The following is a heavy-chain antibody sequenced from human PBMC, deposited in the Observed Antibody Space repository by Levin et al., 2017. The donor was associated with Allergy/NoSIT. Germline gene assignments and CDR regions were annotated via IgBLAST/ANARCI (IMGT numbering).Heavy chain of an antibody. V-gene: IGHV1-3*01. J-gene: IGHJ6*03. Sequence: ASVKVSCKASGYTFTSYAMHWVRQAPGQRLEWMGWINAGNGNTKYSQKFQGRVTITRDTSASTAYMELSSLRSEDTAVYYCARGGQVIYYYYYYMDVWGKGTTVTVSS. CDR2: INAGNGNT. CDR3: ARGGQVIYYYYYYMDV. D-gene: IGHD5-12*01. CDR1: GYTFTSYA.